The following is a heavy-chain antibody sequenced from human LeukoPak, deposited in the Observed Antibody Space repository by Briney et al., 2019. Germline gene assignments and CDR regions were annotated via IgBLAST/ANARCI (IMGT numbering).Heavy chain of an antibody. CDR2: ISNDGSNK. D-gene: IGHD6-19*01. CDR1: GFTFSSYP. Sequence: GSLRLSCAASGFTFSSYPMHWVRQAPGKGLEWVAVISNDGSNKYYADSVKGRFTISRDNSKNTLYLQMNSLRGEDTAVYYCARGHSTGWYYFDYWGQGALVTVSS. V-gene: IGHV3-30*04. CDR3: ARGHSTGWYYFDY. J-gene: IGHJ4*02.